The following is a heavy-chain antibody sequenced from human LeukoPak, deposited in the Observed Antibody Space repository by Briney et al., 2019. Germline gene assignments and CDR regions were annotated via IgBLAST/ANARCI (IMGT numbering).Heavy chain of an antibody. CDR2: IYYSGST. CDR3: ARVTRFLEWLFNGGAFDI. D-gene: IGHD3-3*01. V-gene: IGHV4-31*03. J-gene: IGHJ3*02. Sequence: PSQTLSLTCTVSGGSISSGGYYWSWIRQHPGKGLEWIGYIYYSGSTYYNPSLKSRVTISVDTSKNQFSLKLSSVTAADTAVYYCARVTRFLEWLFNGGAFDIWGQGTMVTVSS. CDR1: GGSISSGGYY.